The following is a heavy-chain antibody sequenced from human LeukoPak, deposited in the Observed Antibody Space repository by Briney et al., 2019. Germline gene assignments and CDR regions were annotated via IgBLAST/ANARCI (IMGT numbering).Heavy chain of an antibody. J-gene: IGHJ4*02. D-gene: IGHD3-10*01. CDR1: GFTFSSYW. CDR2: ISSSSSYT. Sequence: PGGSLRLSCAASGFTFSSYWIHWVRQAPGKGLEWVSSISSSSSYTYYADSVKGRFTISRDNAKNSLYLQMNSLRAEDTAVYYCARGRSSSGSMNEYWGQGTLVTVSS. CDR3: ARGRSSSGSMNEY. V-gene: IGHV3-21*01.